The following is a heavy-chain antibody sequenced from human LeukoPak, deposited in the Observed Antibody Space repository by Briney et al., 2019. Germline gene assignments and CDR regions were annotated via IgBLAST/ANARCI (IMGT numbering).Heavy chain of an antibody. CDR2: ISAYNGNT. Sequence: ASVKVSCKASGYSFTSNVISWVRQAPGQGLEWMGWISAYNGNTNYAQKLQGRVTMTTDTSTSTAYMELRSLRSDDTAVYYCARFGLGKHIEVAGIPFDIWGQGTMVSVSS. D-gene: IGHD6-19*01. CDR3: ARFGLGKHIEVAGIPFDI. J-gene: IGHJ3*02. V-gene: IGHV1-18*01. CDR1: GYSFTSNV.